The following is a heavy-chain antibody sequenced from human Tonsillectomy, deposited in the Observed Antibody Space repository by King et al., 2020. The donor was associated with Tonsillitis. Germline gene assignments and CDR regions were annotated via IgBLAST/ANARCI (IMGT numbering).Heavy chain of an antibody. D-gene: IGHD6-13*01. J-gene: IGHJ4*02. CDR2: IWYDGSNK. V-gene: IGHV3-30*02. Sequence: VQLVESGGGVVQPGGSLRLSCAASGFIFSSYVMHWVRQAPVKGLEWVAFIWYDGSNKYYADSVKGRFTISRDNSNNTLYLQMNSLRDDDTAVYYCAKDAGWQQVTSQGFYFDYWGQGSLVTVSS. CDR1: GFIFSSYV. CDR3: AKDAGWQQVTSQGFYFDY.